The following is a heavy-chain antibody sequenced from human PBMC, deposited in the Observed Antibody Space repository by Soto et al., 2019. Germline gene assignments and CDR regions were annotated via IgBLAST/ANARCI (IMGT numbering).Heavy chain of an antibody. J-gene: IGHJ4*02. V-gene: IGHV1-2*02. D-gene: IGHD3-22*01. Sequence: ASVKVACKASGYTFTGYYMHWVRQAPGQGLEWMGWINPNSGGTNYAQKFQGRVTMTRDTSISTAYMELSRLRSDDTAVYYCAAYYYDSSGYSDYFDYWGQGTLGTVSS. CDR3: AAYYYDSSGYSDYFDY. CDR2: INPNSGGT. CDR1: GYTFTGYY.